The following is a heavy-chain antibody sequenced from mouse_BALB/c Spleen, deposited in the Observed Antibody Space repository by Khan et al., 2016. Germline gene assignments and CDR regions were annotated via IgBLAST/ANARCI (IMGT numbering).Heavy chain of an antibody. Sequence: QVQLKESGPGLVKPSQSLFLACSITGFPITSGYYWIWIRQSPGKPLEWMGYITHSGETFYNPSLQSPLSITREPSTNQSFLQLTSVTTEDTAMYYCAGDSDGYWYCDVWGAGATVTVSS. CDR1: GFPITSGYY. D-gene: IGHD2-3*01. CDR2: ITHSGET. CDR3: AGDSDGYWYCDV. V-gene: IGHV12-3*02. J-gene: IGHJ1*01.